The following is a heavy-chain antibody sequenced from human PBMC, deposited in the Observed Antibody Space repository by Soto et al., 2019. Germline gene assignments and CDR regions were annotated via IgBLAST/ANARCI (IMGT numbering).Heavy chain of an antibody. CDR3: AKDFARSSWYEGWFDP. Sequence: QVQLVESGGGVVQPGRFLRLSCAASGFTFSSYGMHWVRQAPGKGLEWVAVISYDGSNKYYADSVKGRFTISRDNSKNTLYLQMNSLRAEDTAVYYCAKDFARSSWYEGWFDPWGQGTLVTVSS. D-gene: IGHD6-13*01. CDR1: GFTFSSYG. V-gene: IGHV3-30*18. CDR2: ISYDGSNK. J-gene: IGHJ5*02.